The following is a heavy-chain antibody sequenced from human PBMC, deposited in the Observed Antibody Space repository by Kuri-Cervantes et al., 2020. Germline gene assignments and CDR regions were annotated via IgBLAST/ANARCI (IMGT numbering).Heavy chain of an antibody. CDR2: INPGGNA. CDR3: VTYGAYVNSFQH. J-gene: IGHJ1*01. V-gene: IGHV4-34*01. Sequence: SQTLSLTCAVYGGSFSGFYWSWIRHSPGRGLEWIAEINPGGNANYNPSLKGRVTISTDTSNSHFSLKLLSVTAADTAVYYCVTYGAYVNSFQHWGQGALVTVSS. D-gene: IGHD4-17*01. CDR1: GGSFSGFY.